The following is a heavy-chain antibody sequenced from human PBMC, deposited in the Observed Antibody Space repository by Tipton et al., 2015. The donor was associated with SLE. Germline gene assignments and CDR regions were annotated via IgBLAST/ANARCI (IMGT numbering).Heavy chain of an antibody. CDR1: GASIGGYY. J-gene: IGHJ4*02. V-gene: IGHV4-59*08. CDR3: ARHPGGGWSFYFDN. CDR2: IHYTGDT. D-gene: IGHD6-19*01. Sequence: TLSLTCSVSGASIGGYYWSWIRQPPGKGLEWIGYIHYTGDTNYNPSLDSRVTISADRSKNQFSLKLTSLTAADTAVYYCARHPGGGWSFYFDNWGQGTLVTVSS.